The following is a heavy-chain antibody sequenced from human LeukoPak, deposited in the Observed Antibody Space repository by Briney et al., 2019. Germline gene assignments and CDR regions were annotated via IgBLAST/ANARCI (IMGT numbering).Heavy chain of an antibody. D-gene: IGHD3-3*01. CDR1: GGSIRGGSYY. J-gene: IGHJ4*02. CDR2: INHSGRT. Sequence: SQTLSLTCTLSGGSIRGGSYYWSWIRPPPGKGREWVGAINHSGRTNYNPSLQSRVTISGHTSKNQFSLKLSSVTAADTAVYYGARGVSVLDFWSGYQSWGQGTLVTVSS. V-gene: IGHV4-39*07. CDR3: ARGVSVLDFWSGYQS.